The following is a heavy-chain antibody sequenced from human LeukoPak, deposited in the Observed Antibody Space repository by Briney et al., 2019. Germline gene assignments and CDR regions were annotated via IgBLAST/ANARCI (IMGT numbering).Heavy chain of an antibody. CDR1: GFTFSDYY. V-gene: IGHV3-11*06. D-gene: IGHD4-17*01. CDR3: ARDPRGYYGDYVGYFDY. J-gene: IGHJ4*02. Sequence: GGSLRLSCAASGFTFSDYYMSWIRQAPGKGLEWVSYISSSSSYTNYADSVKGRFTISRDSAKNSLYLQMNSLRAEDTAVYYCARDPRGYYGDYVGYFDYWGQGTLVTVSS. CDR2: ISSSSSYT.